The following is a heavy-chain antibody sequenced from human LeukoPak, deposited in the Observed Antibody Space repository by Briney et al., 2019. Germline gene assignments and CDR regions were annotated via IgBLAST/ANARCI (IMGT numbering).Heavy chain of an antibody. J-gene: IGHJ4*02. D-gene: IGHD4-17*01. CDR1: GFTLSDYY. CDR2: ISGRSTFT. Sequence: GGSLRLSCAASGFTLSDYYMSWVRQAPGKGLEWVSYISGRSTFTKYADSVKGRFTISRDNAKNSLYLQMNSLRAEDTAVYYCARDGAGDYVDYWGQGTLVTVSS. V-gene: IGHV3-11*05. CDR3: ARDGAGDYVDY.